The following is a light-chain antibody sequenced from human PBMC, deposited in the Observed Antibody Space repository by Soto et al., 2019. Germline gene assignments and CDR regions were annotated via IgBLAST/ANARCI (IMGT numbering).Light chain of an antibody. CDR3: QQYNGYSPGT. J-gene: IGKJ1*01. CDR2: DAS. Sequence: DIQMTQSPSTLSASVGDRVTITCRASQSIRNWLAWYQQKPGKAPNLLIYDASRLESGVPSRFSGSGSGTEFTLTISSLQPDDFAGYYCQQYNGYSPGTFGQGTKVEIK. V-gene: IGKV1-5*01. CDR1: QSIRNW.